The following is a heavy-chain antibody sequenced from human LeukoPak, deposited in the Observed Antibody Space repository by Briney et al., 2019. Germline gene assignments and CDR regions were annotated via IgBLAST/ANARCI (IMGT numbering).Heavy chain of an antibody. Sequence: GGSLRLSCTASGFKFSSFSMNWARQAPGKGLDWVANINPDGSGKRYVDSVKGRFTIARDNADNSLSLQMNSLRAEDTAVYYCASWGAGGNSWGQGTLVTVSS. CDR1: GFKFSSFS. CDR3: ASWGAGGNS. CDR2: INPDGSGK. V-gene: IGHV3-7*01. J-gene: IGHJ4*02. D-gene: IGHD3-16*01.